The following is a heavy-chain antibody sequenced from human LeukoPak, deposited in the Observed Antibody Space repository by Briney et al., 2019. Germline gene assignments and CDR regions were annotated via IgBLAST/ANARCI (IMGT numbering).Heavy chain of an antibody. CDR1: GFSFSSYA. D-gene: IGHD3-22*01. Sequence: PGGSLRLSXAASGFSFSSYAMSWVRQAPRKGLEWVSGVSGSGGSTYYADSVKGRFTISRDNSKNTLYLQMNSLRAEDTAVYYCARATDSSGGYWGQGTLVTVSS. V-gene: IGHV3-23*01. CDR2: VSGSGGST. J-gene: IGHJ4*02. CDR3: ARATDSSGGY.